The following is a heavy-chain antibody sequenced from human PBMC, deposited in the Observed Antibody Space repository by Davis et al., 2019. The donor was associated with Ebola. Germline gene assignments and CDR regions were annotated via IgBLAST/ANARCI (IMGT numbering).Heavy chain of an antibody. CDR1: GFTFSSYA. CDR2: ISGSGGST. V-gene: IGHV3-23*01. Sequence: GESLKISCAASGFTFSSYAMSWVRQAPGKGLEWVSAISGSGGSTYYADSVKGRFTISRDNSKNTLYLQMNSLRAEDTAVYYCAAHIVVVPASSDAFDIWGQGTMVTVSS. CDR3: AAHIVVVPASSDAFDI. J-gene: IGHJ3*02. D-gene: IGHD2-2*01.